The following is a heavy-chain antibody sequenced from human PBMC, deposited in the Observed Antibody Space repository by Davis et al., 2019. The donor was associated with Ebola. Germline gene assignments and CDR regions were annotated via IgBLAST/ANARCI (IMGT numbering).Heavy chain of an antibody. D-gene: IGHD3-22*01. CDR3: ARGRGQYYYDSSGYGTYYYGMDV. CDR1: GFTFSSYS. V-gene: IGHV3-21*01. CDR2: ISSSSSYI. Sequence: PGGSLRLSCAASGFTFSSYSMNWVRQAPGKGLEWVSSISSSSSYIYYADSVKGRFTISRDNAKNSLYLQMNSLRAEDTAVYYCARGRGQYYYDSSGYGTYYYGMDVWGQGTTVTVSS. J-gene: IGHJ6*02.